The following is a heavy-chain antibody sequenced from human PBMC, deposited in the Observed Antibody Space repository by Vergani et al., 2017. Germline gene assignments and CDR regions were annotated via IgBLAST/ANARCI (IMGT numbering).Heavy chain of an antibody. J-gene: IGHJ3*02. D-gene: IGHD3-3*01. CDR2: MNPNSGNT. V-gene: IGHV1-8*01. CDR1: GYTFTSYD. CDR3: ARAGLKPYYDFWSGPRDAFDI. Sequence: QVQLVQSGAEVKKPGASVKVSCTASGYTFTSYDINWVRQATGQGLEWMGWMNPNSGNTGYAQKFQGRVTMTRNTSISTAYMELSSLRSEDTAVYYCARAGLKPYYDFWSGPRDAFDIWGQGTMVTVSS.